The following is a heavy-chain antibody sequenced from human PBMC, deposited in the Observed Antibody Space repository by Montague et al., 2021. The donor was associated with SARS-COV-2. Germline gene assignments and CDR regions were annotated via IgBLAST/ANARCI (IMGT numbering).Heavy chain of an antibody. Sequence: IYYSGSTYYNPSLKSRVTISVDTSKNQFSLKLSSVTAADTAVYYCARKFEDVVVIVMCPLYYYYMEVGGKGTTVTVSS. J-gene: IGHJ6*03. CDR3: ARKFEDVVVIVMCPLYYYYMEV. D-gene: IGHD2-21*01. CDR2: IYYSGST. V-gene: IGHV4-39*01.